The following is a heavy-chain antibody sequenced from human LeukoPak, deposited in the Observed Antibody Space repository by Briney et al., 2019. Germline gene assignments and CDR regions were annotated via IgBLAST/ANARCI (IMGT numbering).Heavy chain of an antibody. D-gene: IGHD6-13*01. V-gene: IGHV4-39*01. Sequence: SETLSLTCAVSGGSISSSSYYWGWIRQPPGKGLEWIGSIYYSGSTYYNPSLKSRVTISVDTSKNQFSLKLSSVTAADTAVYYCARRSSSKVEAFDIWGQGTMVTVSS. J-gene: IGHJ3*02. CDR2: IYYSGST. CDR1: GGSISSSSYY. CDR3: ARRSSSKVEAFDI.